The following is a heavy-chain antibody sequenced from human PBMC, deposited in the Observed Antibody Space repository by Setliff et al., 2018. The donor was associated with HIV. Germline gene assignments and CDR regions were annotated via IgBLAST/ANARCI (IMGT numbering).Heavy chain of an antibody. CDR3: VRDGIIRTTRVFDY. J-gene: IGHJ4*02. CDR1: GYIFLGYD. Sequence: VKVSCKASGYIFLGYDISWVRQAPGQGLEWMGWIDVNKGNTNYAEKFQGRVTLTTDTSTNTAYMEVRSLTSDDTAVYYCVRDGIIRTTRVFDYWGQGTLVTVSS. V-gene: IGHV1-18*04. CDR2: IDVNKGNT. D-gene: IGHD3-16*02.